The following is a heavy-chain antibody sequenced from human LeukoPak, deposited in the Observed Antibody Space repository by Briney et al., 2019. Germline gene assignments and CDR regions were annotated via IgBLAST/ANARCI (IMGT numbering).Heavy chain of an antibody. Sequence: GGSLRLSCAASGFTFSSYGMHWVRQAPGKGLEWVALIWYDGSNKYYADSVKGRFTISRDNSKNTLYLQMNRLRAEDTAVYYCARETRDYYDSSGYYYYFDYWGQGTLVTVSS. V-gene: IGHV3-33*01. J-gene: IGHJ4*02. CDR3: ARETRDYYDSSGYYYYFDY. D-gene: IGHD3-22*01. CDR1: GFTFSSYG. CDR2: IWYDGSNK.